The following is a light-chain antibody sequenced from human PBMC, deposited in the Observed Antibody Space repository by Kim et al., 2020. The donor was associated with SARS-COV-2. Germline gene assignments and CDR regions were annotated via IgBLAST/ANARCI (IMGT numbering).Light chain of an antibody. V-gene: IGKV3-11*01. J-gene: IGKJ5*01. CDR1: QGVSNY. CDR3: QQRGS. CDR2: EAS. Sequence: GSLAVSPGDGGTHTRRARQGVSNYLAWYQQKPGQAPRRLVYEASKRAAGIPARFSGSGSGTDFTLTISRLEPGESAVYFCQQRGSFGQGTRLEIK.